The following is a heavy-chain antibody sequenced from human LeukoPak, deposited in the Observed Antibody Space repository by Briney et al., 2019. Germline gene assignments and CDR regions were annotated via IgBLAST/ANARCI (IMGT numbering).Heavy chain of an antibody. CDR1: GFAFSSYG. CDR3: ARERTLYVSGSGYGMDV. V-gene: IGHV3-33*01. CDR2: IWYDGSNK. Sequence: GGSLRLSCAASGFAFSSYGMHWVRQAPGKGLEWVALIWYDGSNKYYADSVKGRFTISRDSSKNTLYLEMSSLRAEDTAVYFCARERTLYVSGSGYGMDVWGQRTTVTVSS. D-gene: IGHD3-10*01. J-gene: IGHJ6*02.